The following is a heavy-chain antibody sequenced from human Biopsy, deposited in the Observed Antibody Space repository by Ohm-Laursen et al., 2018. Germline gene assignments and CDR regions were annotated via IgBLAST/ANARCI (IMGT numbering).Heavy chain of an antibody. Sequence: GSLRLSCAASGFTFSSHAMTWVRQASGKGLEWVGRITSKANSYATAYVGSVKGRFTISRDDSKNTAYLQMNSLKAEDTAVYYCTRALEWLLDYWGQGTLVTVSS. J-gene: IGHJ4*02. CDR3: TRALEWLLDY. CDR1: GFTFSSHA. D-gene: IGHD5-12*01. CDR2: ITSKANSYAT. V-gene: IGHV3-73*01.